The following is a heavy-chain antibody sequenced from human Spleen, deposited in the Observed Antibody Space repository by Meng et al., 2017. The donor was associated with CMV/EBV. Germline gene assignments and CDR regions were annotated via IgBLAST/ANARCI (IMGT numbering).Heavy chain of an antibody. D-gene: IGHD4-11*01. CDR3: AGDLRGATVTVVGLFDP. CDR2: INPNSGGT. J-gene: IGHJ5*02. CDR1: GYTFTGYY. V-gene: IGHV1-2*02. Sequence: ASVKVSCKASGYTFTGYYMHWVRQAPGQGLEWMGWINPNSGGTNYAQKFQGRVTMTRDTSISTAYMELSRLRSDDTAVYYCAGDLRGATVTVVGLFDPWGQGTLVTVSS.